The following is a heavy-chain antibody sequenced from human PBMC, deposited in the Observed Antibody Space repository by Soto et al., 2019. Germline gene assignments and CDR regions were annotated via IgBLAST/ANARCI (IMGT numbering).Heavy chain of an antibody. Sequence: SETLSLTCTVPGGSISSYYWTWIRQTPGKGLEWIGYIYNTGSTTYSPSLKSRVTISVNTSKNQLSLKLSSVTTADTAVYYCARAGSGYSFDYWGQGTLVTVSS. CDR3: ARAGSGYSFDY. V-gene: IGHV4-59*01. J-gene: IGHJ4*02. CDR1: GGSISSYY. D-gene: IGHD3-9*01. CDR2: IYNTGST.